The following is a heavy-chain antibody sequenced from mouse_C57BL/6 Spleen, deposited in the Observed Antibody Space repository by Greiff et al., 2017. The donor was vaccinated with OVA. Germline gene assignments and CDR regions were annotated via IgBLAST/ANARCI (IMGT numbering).Heavy chain of an antibody. V-gene: IGHV1-64*01. Sequence: QVQLQQPGAELVKPGASVKLSCKASGYTFTSYWMHWVKQRPGQGLEWIGMIHPNSGSTNYNEKFKSKATLTVDTSSSTAYMQLSSLTSEDSAVYYCARSRAVDGLYAMDYWGQGTSVTVSS. CDR2: IHPNSGST. CDR1: GYTFTSYW. CDR3: ARSRAVDGLYAMDY. D-gene: IGHD2-3*01. J-gene: IGHJ4*01.